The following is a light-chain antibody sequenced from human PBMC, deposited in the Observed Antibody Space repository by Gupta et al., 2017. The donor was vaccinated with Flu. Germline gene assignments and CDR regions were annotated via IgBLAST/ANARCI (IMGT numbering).Light chain of an antibody. V-gene: IGKV4-1*01. CDR1: RSGWANSNSKKY. CDR3: QQNDNTPLT. CDR2: WAS. J-gene: IGKJ4*01. Sequence: DIVMTQSPDSLAVSLGERATINCKSIRSGWANSNSKKYLTWYQQTPGQPPRLLISWASTRESGVPHSFSGSGSGTDFTLTISGLQPEDVAVYYCQQNDNTPLTFAGGTXVEIK.